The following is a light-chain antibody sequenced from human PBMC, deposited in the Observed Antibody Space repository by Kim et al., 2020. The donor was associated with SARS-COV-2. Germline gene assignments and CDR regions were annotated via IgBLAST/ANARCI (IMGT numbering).Light chain of an antibody. J-gene: IGKJ4*01. Sequence: DIQLTQSPSSLSASVRDRVTITCRATQNVSGWLAWYQQKAGKAPKLLIYNASSLPSGVPSRFSGIDSGTEFTLTISSLQPDDSATYFCQQYKSSPLTFGGGTKVYIK. CDR2: NAS. V-gene: IGKV1-5*01. CDR3: QQYKSSPLT. CDR1: QNVSGW.